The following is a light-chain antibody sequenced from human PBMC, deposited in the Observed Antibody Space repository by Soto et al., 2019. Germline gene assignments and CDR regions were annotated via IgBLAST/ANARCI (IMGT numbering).Light chain of an antibody. CDR1: SGSIASNY. V-gene: IGLV6-57*04. CDR2: EDN. Sequence: NFMLTQPHSVSESPGKTVTISCTRSSGSIASNYVQWYQQRPGSAPTTVIYEDNQRPSGVPDRFSGSIDSSSNSASLTISGLKTEDEADYYCQSYDGSNYAFGTGTKVTVL. J-gene: IGLJ1*01. CDR3: QSYDGSNYA.